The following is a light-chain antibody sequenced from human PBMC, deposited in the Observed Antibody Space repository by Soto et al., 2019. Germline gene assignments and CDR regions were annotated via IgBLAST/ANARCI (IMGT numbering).Light chain of an antibody. CDR1: QVISSY. J-gene: IGKJ5*01. CDR2: AAS. V-gene: IGKV1-9*01. Sequence: DIQMTQSPSSLSASVGGRVTITCRASQVISSYLAWYQQKPGRAPKIMIYAASTLQSGVPSRFRSSGSGTEFTLTITSLQPEDFETYYCQQLNSFPITFGQGTRLEIK. CDR3: QQLNSFPIT.